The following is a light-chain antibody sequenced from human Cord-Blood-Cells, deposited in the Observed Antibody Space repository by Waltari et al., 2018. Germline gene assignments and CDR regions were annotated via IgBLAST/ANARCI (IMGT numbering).Light chain of an antibody. Sequence: QSALTQPASVSGSPGQSITISCTGTSSDVGGYNYVSWYQQHPGKAPKLMIYDVSKRPSGFSNRCSGSKSGNTASLTISGLQAEDEADYYCSSYTSSSTFDVVFGGGTKLTVL. CDR3: SSYTSSSTFDVV. J-gene: IGLJ2*01. V-gene: IGLV2-14*01. CDR1: SSDVGGYNY. CDR2: DVS.